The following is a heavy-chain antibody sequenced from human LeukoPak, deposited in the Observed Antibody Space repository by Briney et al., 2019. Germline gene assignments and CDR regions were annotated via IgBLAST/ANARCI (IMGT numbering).Heavy chain of an antibody. J-gene: IGHJ4*02. D-gene: IGHD3-3*01. CDR2: ISWNSGSI. V-gene: IGHV3-9*01. CDR3: AKDTSARFLEWLFDY. CDR1: GFTFSSYA. Sequence: GGSLRLSCAASGFTFSSYAMSWVRQAPGKGLEWVSGISWNSGSIGYADSVKGRFTISRDNAKNSLYLQMNSLRAEDTALYYCAKDTSARFLEWLFDYWGQGTLVTVSS.